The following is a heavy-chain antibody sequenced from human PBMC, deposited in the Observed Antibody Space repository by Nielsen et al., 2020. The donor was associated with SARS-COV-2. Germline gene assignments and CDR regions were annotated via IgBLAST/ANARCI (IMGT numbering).Heavy chain of an antibody. J-gene: IGHJ6*02. CDR3: TTEARPGPIYYYYYGMDV. D-gene: IGHD6-6*01. V-gene: IGHV1-69*01. CDR2: IIPIFGTA. Sequence: WVRQAPGQGLEWMGGIIPIFGTANYAQKFQGRVTITADESTSTAYMELSSLRSEDTAVYYCTTEARPGPIYYYYYGMDVWGQGTTVTVSS.